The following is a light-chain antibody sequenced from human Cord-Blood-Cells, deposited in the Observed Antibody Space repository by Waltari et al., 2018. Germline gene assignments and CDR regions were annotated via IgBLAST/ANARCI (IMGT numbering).Light chain of an antibody. V-gene: IGKV1-39*01. Sequence: DIQMTQSPSSLSASVGDRVTITCRASQSISSYLNWYQQKPGKAPKLLIYAASSLQSGVPSRCSSSGSGTDFTLTISSLQPEDFATYYCQQSDSTPYTFGQGTKLEIK. CDR2: AAS. J-gene: IGKJ2*01. CDR1: QSISSY. CDR3: QQSDSTPYT.